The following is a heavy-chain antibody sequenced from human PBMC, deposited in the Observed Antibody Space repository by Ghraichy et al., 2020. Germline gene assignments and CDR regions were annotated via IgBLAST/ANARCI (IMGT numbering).Heavy chain of an antibody. V-gene: IGHV1-69*04. CDR2: IIPILGIA. Sequence: SVKVSCKASGGTFSSYTISWVRQAPGQGLEWMGRIIPILGIANYAQKFQGRVTITADKSTSTAYMELSSLRSEDTAVYYCARDAYYYGSGSYYNAPTWGQGTLVTVSS. J-gene: IGHJ4*02. CDR3: ARDAYYYGSGSYYNAPT. D-gene: IGHD3-10*01. CDR1: GGTFSSYT.